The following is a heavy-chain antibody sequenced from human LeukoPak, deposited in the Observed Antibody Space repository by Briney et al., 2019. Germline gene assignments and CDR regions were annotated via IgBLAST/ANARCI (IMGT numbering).Heavy chain of an antibody. CDR3: ARESPHCSGVSCFFDY. CDR2: ITSSGRTR. Sequence: PGGSLRLSCAASGFTFSGYEMNCVRQAPGKGLEWVSYITSSGRTRYYADSVKGRSTLSRDNAKNSLYLQVNSLRAEDTAIYYCARESPHCSGVSCFFDYWGQGTLVTVSS. CDR1: GFTFSGYE. J-gene: IGHJ4*02. D-gene: IGHD2-15*01. V-gene: IGHV3-48*03.